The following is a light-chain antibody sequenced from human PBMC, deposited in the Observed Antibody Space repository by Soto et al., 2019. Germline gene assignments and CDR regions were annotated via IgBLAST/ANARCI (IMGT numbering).Light chain of an antibody. V-gene: IGKV3D-20*01. CDR1: QTVASNN. J-gene: IGKJ4*01. Sequence: EIVLTQSPALLSVSPGQRATLSCGASQTVASNNLVWYQLKPGLAPRLLIFDASYRATGIPDRFSGSVSGTVFTLTISRLEPEDSAVYYCQQFGTSPRTFGGGTQVEIK. CDR2: DAS. CDR3: QQFGTSPRT.